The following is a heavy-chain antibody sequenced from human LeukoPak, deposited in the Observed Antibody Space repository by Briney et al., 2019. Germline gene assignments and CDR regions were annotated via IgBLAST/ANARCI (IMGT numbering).Heavy chain of an antibody. V-gene: IGHV3-30-3*01. CDR3: ARGLDYYDSGNFPYGMDV. CDR1: GFTFSSYA. J-gene: IGHJ6*02. D-gene: IGHD3-10*01. CDR2: ISYDGSNK. Sequence: GGSLRLSCAASGFTFSSYAMHWVRQAPGKGLEWVALISYDGSNKYYADSVKGRFTISRDNSKNTLYLQMNSLRGEDTAVYYCARGLDYYDSGNFPYGMDVWGQGTTVTVSS.